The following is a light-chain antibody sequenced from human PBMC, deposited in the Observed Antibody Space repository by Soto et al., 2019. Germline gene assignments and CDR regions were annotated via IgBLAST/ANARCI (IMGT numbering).Light chain of an antibody. J-gene: IGLJ2*01. CDR1: SSDVGAYDY. Sequence: QSALTQAASVSGSPGQSITISCTGTSSDVGAYDYVTWYQQHPGKAPKVMIYKVSNRPSGVSNRFSGSKSGNTASLTTSGLQAEDEADYYCSSYTTGSLVVFGGGTQLTVL. CDR2: KVS. CDR3: SSYTTGSLVV. V-gene: IGLV2-14*01.